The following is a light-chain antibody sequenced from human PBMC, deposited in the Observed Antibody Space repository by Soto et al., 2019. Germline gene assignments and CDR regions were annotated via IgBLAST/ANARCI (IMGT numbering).Light chain of an antibody. Sequence: EIFLTQSPPTLSLSPGERATLSCRASQSVGNNLAWYQQKRGQAPGLLIYEASTRATGIPARFSGSGSGTDFTLTISSLEPEDFAVYYCHQHAHRPLNFRGGTKV. CDR1: QSVGNN. CDR3: HQHAHRPLN. J-gene: IGKJ4*01. V-gene: IGKV3-11*01. CDR2: EAS.